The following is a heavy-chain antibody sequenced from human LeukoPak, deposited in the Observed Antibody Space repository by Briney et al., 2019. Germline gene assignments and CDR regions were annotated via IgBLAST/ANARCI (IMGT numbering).Heavy chain of an antibody. CDR3: ARGSYYYDSSGRLFDY. CDR2: IYTSGST. Sequence: SETLSLTCTVSGGSISSYYWSWIRQPAGKGLEWIGRIYTSGSTNYNPSLKSRVTMSVDTSKNQFSLKLSSVTAADTAVYYCARGSYYYDSSGRLFDYWGQETLVTVSS. J-gene: IGHJ4*02. V-gene: IGHV4-4*07. CDR1: GGSISSYY. D-gene: IGHD3-22*01.